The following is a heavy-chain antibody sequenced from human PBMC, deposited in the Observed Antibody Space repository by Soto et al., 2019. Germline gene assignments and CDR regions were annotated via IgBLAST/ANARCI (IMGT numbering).Heavy chain of an antibody. CDR3: ARGEGWFRGVWNYYYYYGMDV. CDR2: IYYSGST. D-gene: IGHD6-19*01. CDR1: GGSISSYY. J-gene: IGHJ6*02. Sequence: SETLSLTCTVSGGSISSYYWSWIRQPPGKGLEWIGYIYYSGSTNYNPSLKSRVTISVDTSKNQFSLKLSSVTAADTAVYYCARGEGWFRGVWNYYYYYGMDVWAKGPRSPSP. V-gene: IGHV4-59*01.